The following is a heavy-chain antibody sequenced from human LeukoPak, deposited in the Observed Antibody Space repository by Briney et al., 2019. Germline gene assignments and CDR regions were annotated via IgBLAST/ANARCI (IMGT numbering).Heavy chain of an antibody. V-gene: IGHV3-48*04. D-gene: IGHD3-16*01. CDR2: ISSSSSTI. J-gene: IGHJ4*02. Sequence: GGSLRLSCAASGFTFSSYSMNWVRQAPGKGLEWVSYISSSSSTIYYADSVKGRFTISRDNAKNSLYLQMNSLRAEDTAVYYCARDRITHLAVPYYFDYWGQGTLVTVSS. CDR1: GFTFSSYS. CDR3: ARDRITHLAVPYYFDY.